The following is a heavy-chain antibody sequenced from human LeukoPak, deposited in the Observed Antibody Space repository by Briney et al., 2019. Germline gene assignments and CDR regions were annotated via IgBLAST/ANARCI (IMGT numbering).Heavy chain of an antibody. Sequence: SETLSLTCTVSDGSISGHYWSWIRQPPGKGMEWMAYIYYSGGSDDNPSLKSRVTISTDTSKNQISLRLTSVTAADTAVYYCARDAVTTDYYYYYMDVWGKGTTVTVSS. CDR2: IYYSGGS. CDR1: DGSISGHY. D-gene: IGHD4-11*01. V-gene: IGHV4-59*11. CDR3: ARDAVTTDYYYYYMDV. J-gene: IGHJ6*03.